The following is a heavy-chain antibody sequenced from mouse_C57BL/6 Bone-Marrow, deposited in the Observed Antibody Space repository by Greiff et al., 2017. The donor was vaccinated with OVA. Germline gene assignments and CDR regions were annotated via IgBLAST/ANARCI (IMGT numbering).Heavy chain of an antibody. CDR3: TRGYSSSYWYLDD. J-gene: IGHJ1*03. V-gene: IGHV5-9-1*02. Sequence: EVKLVESGEGLVKPGGSLKLSCAASGFTFSSYAMSWVRQTPEKRLEWVAYISSGGDYIYYADTVKGRFTISRDNARNTLNLQMRSLRSVNTAMYDCTRGYSSSYWYLDDWGTGTTVTVSS. CDR2: ISSGGDYI. CDR1: GFTFSSYA. D-gene: IGHD1-1*01.